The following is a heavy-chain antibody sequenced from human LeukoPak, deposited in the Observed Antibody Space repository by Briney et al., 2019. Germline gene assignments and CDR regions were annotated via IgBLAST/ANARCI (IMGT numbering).Heavy chain of an antibody. CDR1: GGSISSYY. CDR3: ARASRGIAARMIDY. Sequence: SETLSLTCTVSGGSISSYYWSWIRQPPGKGLEWIGYIYYSGSTNYNPSLKSRVTISVDTSKNQFSLKLSSVTAADTAVYYCARASRGIAARMIDYWGQGTLVTVSS. V-gene: IGHV4-59*08. J-gene: IGHJ4*02. D-gene: IGHD6-13*01. CDR2: IYYSGST.